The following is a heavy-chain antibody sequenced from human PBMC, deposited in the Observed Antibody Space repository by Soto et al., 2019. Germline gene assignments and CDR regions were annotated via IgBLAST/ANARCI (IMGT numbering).Heavy chain of an antibody. Sequence: QVQLVQSGAEVKKPGASVTVSCKASGYTFSRHGISWVRQAPGQGLEWMAWSGNTNYAQKFQGRLTLTTNPSTRTAYMELRSLRSDDTAVYYGARGADDFSSGYYYEYWGQGTLVTVPS. V-gene: IGHV1-18*04. CDR3: ARGADDFSSGYYYEY. CDR2: SGNT. CDR1: GYTFSRHG. D-gene: IGHD3-3*01. J-gene: IGHJ4*02.